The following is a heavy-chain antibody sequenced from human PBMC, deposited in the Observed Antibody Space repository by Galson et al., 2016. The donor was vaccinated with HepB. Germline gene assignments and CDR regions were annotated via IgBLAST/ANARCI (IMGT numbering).Heavy chain of an antibody. CDR3: ARMRTYYDYVWGSYHWGRNHFDY. CDR2: IFSNDEK. Sequence: PALVKPTQTLTLTCTVSGFSLSNARMGVSWIRQPPGKALEWLAHIFSNDEKSYSTSLKSRLTISKDTSKSQVVLTMTNMDPVDTATYHCARMRTYYDYVWGSYHWGRNHFDYWGQGTLVTVSS. CDR1: GFSLSNARMG. J-gene: IGHJ4*02. D-gene: IGHD3-16*02. V-gene: IGHV2-26*01.